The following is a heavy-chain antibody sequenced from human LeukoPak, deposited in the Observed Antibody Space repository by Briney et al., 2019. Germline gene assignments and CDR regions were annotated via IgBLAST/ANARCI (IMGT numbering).Heavy chain of an antibody. CDR2: ISAYNGNT. D-gene: IGHD2-15*01. V-gene: IGHV1-18*01. J-gene: IGHJ1*01. CDR1: GYTFNNYG. CDR3: ARDSADCSGGGCYSAEYFQH. Sequence: ASVKVSCKASGYTFNNYGISWVRQAPGQGLEWMGRISAYNGNTNYAQKVQDRVTMTTDTSTSTAYMELKSLTSDDTAVYYCARDSADCSGGGCYSAEYFQHWGQGTLVTVYS.